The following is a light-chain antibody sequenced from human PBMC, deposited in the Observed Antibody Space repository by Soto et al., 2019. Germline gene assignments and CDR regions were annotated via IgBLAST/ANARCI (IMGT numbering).Light chain of an antibody. Sequence: QSALTQPPSASGSPGQSVTISCTGTSRDVGGYNYVSWYQQHPGKAPKLMIYEVNKRPSGVPDRFSGSKSGNTASLTVSGLQAEDEADYYCSSYAGSNNYVFGTGTKLTVL. CDR2: EVN. CDR1: SRDVGGYNY. CDR3: SSYAGSNNYV. V-gene: IGLV2-8*01. J-gene: IGLJ1*01.